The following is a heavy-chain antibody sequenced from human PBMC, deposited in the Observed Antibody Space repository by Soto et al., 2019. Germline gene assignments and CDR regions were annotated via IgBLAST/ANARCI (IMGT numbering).Heavy chain of an antibody. CDR2: ISGGGTTT. D-gene: IGHD3-22*01. CDR3: ARVSGYYDSSGYHY. Sequence: QVQLVESGGGLVKPGGSLRLSCAASGFTFSDHYMTWLRQAPGKGLEWLSYISGGGTTTHYTDSVKGRFTVSRDNANNLLYLHMNSLRAEDTAVYYCARVSGYYDSSGYHYWGQGTLVTVSS. J-gene: IGHJ4*02. V-gene: IGHV3-11*01. CDR1: GFTFSDHY.